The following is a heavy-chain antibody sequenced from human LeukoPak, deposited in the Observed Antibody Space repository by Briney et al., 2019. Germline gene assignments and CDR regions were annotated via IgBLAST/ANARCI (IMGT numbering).Heavy chain of an antibody. CDR1: GFTFSSYS. CDR3: ARALRFGELFTLLL. J-gene: IGHJ4*02. Sequence: SGGSLRLSCAASGFTFSSYSMNWVRQAPGKGLEWVAFIRYDGSNKYYADSVKGRFTISRDNSKNTLYLQMNSLRAEDTAVYYCARALRFGELFTLLLWGQGTLVTASS. V-gene: IGHV3-30*02. CDR2: IRYDGSNK. D-gene: IGHD3-10*01.